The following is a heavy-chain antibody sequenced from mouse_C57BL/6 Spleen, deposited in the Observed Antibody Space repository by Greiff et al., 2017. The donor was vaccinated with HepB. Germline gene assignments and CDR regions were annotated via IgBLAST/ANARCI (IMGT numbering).Heavy chain of an antibody. Sequence: EVKLMESGGGLVKPGGSLKLSCAASGFTFSSYAMSWVRQTPEKRLEWVATISDGGSYTYYPDNVKGRFTISRDNAKNNLYLQMSHLKSEDTAMYYCARGNYMSYFDYWGQGTTLTVSS. CDR3: ARGNYMSYFDY. J-gene: IGHJ2*01. D-gene: IGHD2-12*01. CDR1: GFTFSSYA. CDR2: ISDGGSYT. V-gene: IGHV5-4*03.